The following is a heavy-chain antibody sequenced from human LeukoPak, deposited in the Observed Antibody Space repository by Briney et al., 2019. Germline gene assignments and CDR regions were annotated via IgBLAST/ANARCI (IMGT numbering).Heavy chain of an antibody. CDR2: ISDDGNIK. CDR3: ARTNIAVANYYYYGMDV. D-gene: IGHD6-19*01. J-gene: IGHJ6*02. CDR1: GLIFSRDG. Sequence: GGSLRLSCAASGLIFSRDGMHWVRQAPGKGLEWVAVISDDGNIKYYADSVKGRFTISRDNSKNTLFLQMNSLRAEDTAVYYCARTNIAVANYYYYGMDVWGQGTTVTVSS. V-gene: IGHV3-30*03.